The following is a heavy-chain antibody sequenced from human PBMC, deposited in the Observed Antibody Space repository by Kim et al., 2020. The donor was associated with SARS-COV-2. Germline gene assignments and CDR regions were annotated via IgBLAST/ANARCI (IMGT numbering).Heavy chain of an antibody. Sequence: GGSLRLSCAASGFTFSSYGMHWVRQAPGKGLEWVAVISYDGSNKYYADSVKGRFTISRDNSKNTLYLQMNSLRAEDTAVYYCAKWAFSQLVQRWGQGTLVTVPS. V-gene: IGHV3-30*18. CDR1: GFTFSSYG. D-gene: IGHD6-6*01. CDR2: ISYDGSNK. CDR3: AKWAFSQLVQR. J-gene: IGHJ4*02.